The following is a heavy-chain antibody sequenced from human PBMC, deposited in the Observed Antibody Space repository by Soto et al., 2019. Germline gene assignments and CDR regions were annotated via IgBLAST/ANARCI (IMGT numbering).Heavy chain of an antibody. J-gene: IGHJ5*02. V-gene: IGHV2-26*01. Sequence: QVTLKESGPVLVKPTETLTLTCTVSGVSLNDARMGVSWLRQPPGKALEWLAHIFSNDEKSYTPSLKSRLTISKDASKSQVVLTMTNLGPVDTGTYYCARMTAAFDPWGQGILVTVSS. CDR2: IFSNDEK. D-gene: IGHD6-25*01. CDR3: ARMTAAFDP. CDR1: GVSLNDARMG.